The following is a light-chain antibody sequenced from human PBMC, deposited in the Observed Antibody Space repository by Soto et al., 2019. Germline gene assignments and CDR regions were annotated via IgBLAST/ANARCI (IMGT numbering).Light chain of an antibody. V-gene: IGLV1-40*01. CDR2: GND. Sequence: QSVLTQPPSVSGAPGQRVTISCTGTSSNIGAGYEVRWYHQLPGTAPKLLVSGNDNRPSGVPDRLSASKSGTSGSLAITGLQAEDEGHYYCQSYDRGLTAYVFGTGTKLTVL. CDR1: SSNIGAGYE. CDR3: QSYDRGLTAYV. J-gene: IGLJ1*01.